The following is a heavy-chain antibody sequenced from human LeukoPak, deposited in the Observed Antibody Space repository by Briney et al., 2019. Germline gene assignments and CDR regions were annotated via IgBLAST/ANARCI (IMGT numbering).Heavy chain of an antibody. CDR1: GYTFTGHY. V-gene: IGHV1-2*02. CDR3: AKGVPLHIVVVTAIRT. Sequence: ASVKVSCKASGYTFTGHYMHWVRQASGQGLEWMGWINPNSGVTNYAQKCQGRVTMTRDTSISAAYVELSRLRSDDTAVYYCAKGVPLHIVVVTAIRTWGQGTLVTVSS. J-gene: IGHJ5*02. CDR2: INPNSGVT. D-gene: IGHD2-21*02.